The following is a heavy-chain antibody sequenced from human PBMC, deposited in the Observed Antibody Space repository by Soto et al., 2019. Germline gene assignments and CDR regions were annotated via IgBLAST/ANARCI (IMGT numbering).Heavy chain of an antibody. V-gene: IGHV3-11*06. CDR2: ISSSSSYT. J-gene: IGHJ1*01. Sequence: QVQLVESGGGLVKPGGSLRLSCAASGFTFSDHYMSWIRQAPGKGLEWVSYISSSSSYTDYADSVKGRFTISRDNAKNSVFLQMNSLRAEDTAVYFCARVAWSDNNAEYFQHWGQGTLVTVSS. D-gene: IGHD1-20*01. CDR1: GFTFSDHY. CDR3: ARVAWSDNNAEYFQH.